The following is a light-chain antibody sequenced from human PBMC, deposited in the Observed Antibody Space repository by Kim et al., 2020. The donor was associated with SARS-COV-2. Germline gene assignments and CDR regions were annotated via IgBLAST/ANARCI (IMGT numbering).Light chain of an antibody. Sequence: DLQMTQSPSTLSASVGARVTITCRASQSVSTSLAWYQQKPGKAPRLLFFDASVLKSGVPSRFSGGASGTEFTLTISSVQPDDFATYYCQQYSSFLYTFGQGTKLEI. CDR1: QSVSTS. J-gene: IGKJ2*01. CDR3: QQYSSFLYT. V-gene: IGKV1-5*01. CDR2: DAS.